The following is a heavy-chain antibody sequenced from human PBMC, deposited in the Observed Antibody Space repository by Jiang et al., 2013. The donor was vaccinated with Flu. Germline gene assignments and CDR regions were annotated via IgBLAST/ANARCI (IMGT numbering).Heavy chain of an antibody. J-gene: IGHJ6*03. CDR3: ARALYGSGRPYYYYYYMDV. CDR2: IYPGDSDT. D-gene: IGHD3-10*01. Sequence: SLKISCKGSGYSFTSYWIGWVRQMPGKGLEWMGIIYPGDSDTRYSPSFQGQATISADKSISTAYLQWSSLKASDTAMYYCARALYGSGRPYYYYYYMDVWGKGTTVTVSS. CDR1: GYSFTSYW. V-gene: IGHV5-51*01.